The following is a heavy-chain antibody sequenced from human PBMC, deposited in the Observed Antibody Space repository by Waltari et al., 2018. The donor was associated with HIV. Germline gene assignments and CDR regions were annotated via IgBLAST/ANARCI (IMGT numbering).Heavy chain of an antibody. CDR3: AKSLFGVVKYQNLFDY. CDR2: ISSDGNNE. Sequence: QVQLVESVGGVVHPGGSTRSSWAAQGFSFSTYVMHWVRQAPGKGLEWMAFISSDGNNEYYADSVKGRFTVSRDNSRNTLHLLMDSLRVEDTAIYYCAKSLFGVVKYQNLFDYWAQGTLVTVSS. V-gene: IGHV3-30*18. J-gene: IGHJ4*02. CDR1: GFSFSTYV. D-gene: IGHD3-3*01.